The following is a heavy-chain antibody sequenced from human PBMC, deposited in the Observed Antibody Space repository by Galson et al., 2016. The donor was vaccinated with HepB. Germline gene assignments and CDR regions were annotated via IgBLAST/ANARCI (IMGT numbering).Heavy chain of an antibody. CDR2: ISGSGDSR. CDR3: AKALGWWVRERFDY. Sequence: SLRLSCAASGFTFSNYAMSWVRQAPGKGLEWVSAISGSGDSRYYADSVKGRFTISRDNSKNTLYLQMSSLRAEGTAVYYCAKALGWWVRERFDYWGQGTLVTVSS. D-gene: IGHD3-10*01. V-gene: IGHV3-23*01. CDR1: GFTFSNYA. J-gene: IGHJ4*02.